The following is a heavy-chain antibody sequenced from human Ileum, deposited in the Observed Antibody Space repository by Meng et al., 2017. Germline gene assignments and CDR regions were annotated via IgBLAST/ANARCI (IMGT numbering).Heavy chain of an antibody. J-gene: IGHJ4*02. Sequence: AQLQAWCAGMLKPSETLSLTCAVDSGSFSGYHWSWIRQPPGKGLEWIGEINHSGSTTYNPSLKSRVTISVDTSKNQFSLKLSSVSAADTAVYYCARVSSMIMVYGGSYFDYWGQGTLVTVSS. D-gene: IGHD2-8*01. CDR1: SGSFSGYH. V-gene: IGHV4-34*01. CDR2: INHSGST. CDR3: ARVSSMIMVYGGSYFDY.